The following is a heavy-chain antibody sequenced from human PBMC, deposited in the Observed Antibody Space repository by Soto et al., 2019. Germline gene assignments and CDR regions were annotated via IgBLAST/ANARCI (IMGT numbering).Heavy chain of an antibody. V-gene: IGHV3-33*01. J-gene: IGHJ4*02. D-gene: IGHD2-8*01. CDR2: IWYDGSNK. CDR1: GFTFSSYG. CDR3: ARDGYCTNGVCPDY. Sequence: HPGGSLRLSCAASGFTFSSYGMHWVRQAPGKGLERVAVIWYDGSNKYYADSVKGRFTISRDNSKNTLYLQMNSLRAEDTAVYYCARDGYCTNGVCPDYWGQGTLVTVSS.